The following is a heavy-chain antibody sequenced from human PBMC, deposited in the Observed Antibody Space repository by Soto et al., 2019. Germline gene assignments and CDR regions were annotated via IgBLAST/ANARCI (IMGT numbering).Heavy chain of an antibody. D-gene: IGHD3-10*01. Sequence: PSETLSLTCTVSGGSISSSSYYAGWIRQPPGKGLEWIGSIYYSGSTYYNPSLKSRVTISVDTSKNQFSLKLSSVTAADTAVYYCARRGSGSYSDYWGQGTLVTVS. CDR1: GGSISSSSYY. V-gene: IGHV4-39*01. J-gene: IGHJ4*02. CDR2: IYYSGST. CDR3: ARRGSGSYSDY.